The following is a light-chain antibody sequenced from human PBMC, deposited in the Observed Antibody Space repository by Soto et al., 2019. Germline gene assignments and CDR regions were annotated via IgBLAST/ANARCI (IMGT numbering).Light chain of an antibody. V-gene: IGLV2-14*01. J-gene: IGLJ2*01. CDR2: DVS. CDR3: SSYTRSSTLDVV. Sequence: QSALTQPASVSGSPGQSITISCTGTSSDFGGYNYVSWYQQHPGKAPKLMSYDVSNRPSGVSKRFSGSKSGNTASLTISGLQAEDEFDYYCSSYTRSSTLDVVFGGGTKLAVL. CDR1: SSDFGGYNY.